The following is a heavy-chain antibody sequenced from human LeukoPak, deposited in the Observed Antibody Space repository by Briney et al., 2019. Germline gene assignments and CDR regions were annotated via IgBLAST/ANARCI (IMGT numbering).Heavy chain of an antibody. D-gene: IGHD6-13*01. J-gene: IGHJ4*02. CDR3: AREGIAAAGVFDY. CDR2: IIPILGIA. Sequence: ASVKVSCRASGGTFSSYAISWVRQAPGQGLEWMGRIIPILGIANYAQKFQGRVTITADKSTSTAYMELSSLRSEDTAVYYCAREGIAAAGVFDYWGQGTLVTVSS. V-gene: IGHV1-69*04. CDR1: GGTFSSYA.